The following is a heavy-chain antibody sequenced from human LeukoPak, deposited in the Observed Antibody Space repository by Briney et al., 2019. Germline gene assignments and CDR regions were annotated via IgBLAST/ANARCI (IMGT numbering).Heavy chain of an antibody. J-gene: IGHJ4*02. CDR3: AREDVIGGFDY. CDR2: ISSSSSYI. Sequence: GGSLRLSCAASGFTFSSYSMNRVRQAPGKGLEWVSSISSSSSYIYYADSVKGRFTISRDNAKNSLYLQMNSLRAEDTAVYYCAREDVIGGFDYWGQGTLVTVSS. CDR1: GFTFSSYS. V-gene: IGHV3-21*01. D-gene: IGHD3-16*02.